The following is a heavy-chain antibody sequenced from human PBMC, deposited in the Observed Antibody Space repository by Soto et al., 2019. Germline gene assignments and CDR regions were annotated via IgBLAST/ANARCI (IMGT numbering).Heavy chain of an antibody. D-gene: IGHD1-7*01. J-gene: IGHJ6*03. CDR1: GYTFTSYG. CDR3: ARDHSGTTPSYYYYMDV. V-gene: IGHV1-18*01. CDR2: ISAYNGNT. Sequence: GASVKVSCKASGYTFTSYGISWVRQAPGQGLEWMGWISAYNGNTNYAQKLQGRVTMTTDTSTSTAYMELRSLRSDDTAVYYCARDHSGTTPSYYYYMDVWGKGTTVTVSS.